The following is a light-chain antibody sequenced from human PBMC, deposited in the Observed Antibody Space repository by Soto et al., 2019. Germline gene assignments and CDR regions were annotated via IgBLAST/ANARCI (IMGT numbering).Light chain of an antibody. CDR2: AAS. Sequence: QMTQSAYSLSAAVGDRVTITCRASQGIRNDLGWYQQKPGKAPKLLIFAASSLQSGVPSRFSGSRSGPDFTLTISSLQPEDFATYYCQQSYSSPPTFGQGTKVDIK. V-gene: IGKV1-39*01. CDR1: QGIRND. J-gene: IGKJ1*01. CDR3: QQSYSSPPT.